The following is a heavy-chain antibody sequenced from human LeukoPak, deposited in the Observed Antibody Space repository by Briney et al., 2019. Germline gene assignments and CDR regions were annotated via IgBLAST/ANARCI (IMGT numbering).Heavy chain of an antibody. D-gene: IGHD6-13*01. CDR3: ARTIAAAGTRRYFQH. V-gene: IGHV4-34*01. CDR1: GGSFSGYY. CDR2: INHSGST. Sequence: SETLSLTCAVYGGSFSGYYWSWIRQPPGKGLEWIGEINHSGSTNYNPSLESRVTISVDTSKNQFSLKLSSVTAADTAVYHCARTIAAAGTRRYFQHWGQGTLVTVSS. J-gene: IGHJ1*01.